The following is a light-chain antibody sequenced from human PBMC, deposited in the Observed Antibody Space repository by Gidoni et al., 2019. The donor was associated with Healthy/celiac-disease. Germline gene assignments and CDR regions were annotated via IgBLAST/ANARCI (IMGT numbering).Light chain of an antibody. Sequence: GSPGQSITISCTGTSSDVGGYNYVSWYQQHPGKAPKLMIYEVSNRPSGVSNRFSGSKSGNTASLTISGLQAEDEADYYCSSYTSSAWVFGGGTKLTVL. V-gene: IGLV2-14*01. J-gene: IGLJ3*02. CDR3: SSYTSSAWV. CDR2: EVS. CDR1: SSDVGGYNY.